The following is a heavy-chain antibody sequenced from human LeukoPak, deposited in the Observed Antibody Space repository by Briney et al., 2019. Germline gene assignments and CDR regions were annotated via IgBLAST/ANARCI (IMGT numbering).Heavy chain of an antibody. CDR1: GGTFSSYA. V-gene: IGHV1-69*13. J-gene: IGHJ6*03. CDR2: IIPIFGTA. CDR3: ARDAERWGSRYYYYMDV. Sequence: GASVKVSCKASGGTFSSYAISWVRQAPGQGLEWMGRIIPIFGTANYAQKFQGRVTITADESTSTAYMELSSLRSEDTAVYYCARDAERWGSRYYYYMDVWGKGTTVTVSS. D-gene: IGHD4-23*01.